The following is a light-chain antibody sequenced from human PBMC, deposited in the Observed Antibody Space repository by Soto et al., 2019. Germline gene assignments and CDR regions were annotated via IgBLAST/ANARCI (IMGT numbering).Light chain of an antibody. V-gene: IGLV1-44*01. J-gene: IGLJ2*01. Sequence: QSVLTQPPSASGTPGQRGTISCSGSSSNIGSNSVNWYQELPGTAPKLLMYSSNHRPSGVPDRFSASKSGTSASLAIGGLQSEYEADYYCAAWDDRLNGVVLGGGTKLTVI. CDR3: AAWDDRLNGVV. CDR2: SSN. CDR1: SSNIGSNS.